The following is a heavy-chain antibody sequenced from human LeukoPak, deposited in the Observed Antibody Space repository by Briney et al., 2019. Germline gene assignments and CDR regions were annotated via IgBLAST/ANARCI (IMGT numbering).Heavy chain of an antibody. J-gene: IGHJ4*02. CDR3: ARDLRPANL. CDR2: IHPGGGNT. D-gene: IGHD1-7*01. CDR1: GYTFTDHF. Sequence: ASVKVSCKASGYTFTDHFIHWVRQAPGQGLEYTGWIHPGGGNTKYAQMFQGRVTLTRDTSVYTTYMELSSLRSDDTAVYYCARDLRPANLWGQGTLVTVSS. V-gene: IGHV1-2*02.